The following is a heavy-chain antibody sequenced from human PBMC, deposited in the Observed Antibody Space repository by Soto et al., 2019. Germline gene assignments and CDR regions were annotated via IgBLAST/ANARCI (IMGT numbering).Heavy chain of an antibody. D-gene: IGHD2-21*02. Sequence: QLVQSGAEVRKPGASVRVSCKASGYTFTSHAIAWVRRTPGEGLEWMGWISGYNGGTEYAQKFQGRVTMTSDTSTTRAHMEMRSLRSDDTGVYFCARVRVGTIYHVLDVWGQGTTVIVSS. V-gene: IGHV1-18*04. CDR1: GYTFTSHA. J-gene: IGHJ6*02. CDR2: ISGYNGGT. CDR3: ARVRVGTIYHVLDV.